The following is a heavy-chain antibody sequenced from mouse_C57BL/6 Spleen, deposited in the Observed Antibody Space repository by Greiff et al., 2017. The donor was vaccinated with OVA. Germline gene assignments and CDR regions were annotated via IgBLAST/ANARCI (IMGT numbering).Heavy chain of an antibody. CDR2: IILKSDNYST. CDR3: TGPYYYGSSYWYFDV. D-gene: IGHD1-1*01. CDR1: GFTFSNYW. V-gene: IGHV6-3*01. Sequence: EVQLVESGGGLVQPGGSMKLSCVASGFTFSNYWMNWVRQSPEKGLEWVAQIILKSDNYSTHYAESVKGRFTISRDDSKSSVYLQMHNLRAEDTGIYYCTGPYYYGSSYWYFDVWGTGTTVTVYS. J-gene: IGHJ1*03.